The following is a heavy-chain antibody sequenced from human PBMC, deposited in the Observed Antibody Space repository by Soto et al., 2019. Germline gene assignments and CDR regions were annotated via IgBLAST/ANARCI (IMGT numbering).Heavy chain of an antibody. Sequence: SETLSLTCAVYGGSFSGYYWSWIRQPPGKGLEWIGEINHSGSTNYNPSLKSRVTISVGTSKNQFSLKLSSVTAADTAVYYCARGLALRPSMVRGVITDWGQGTLVTVSS. CDR1: GGSFSGYY. J-gene: IGHJ4*02. CDR3: ARGLALRPSMVRGVITD. V-gene: IGHV4-34*01. D-gene: IGHD3-10*01. CDR2: INHSGST.